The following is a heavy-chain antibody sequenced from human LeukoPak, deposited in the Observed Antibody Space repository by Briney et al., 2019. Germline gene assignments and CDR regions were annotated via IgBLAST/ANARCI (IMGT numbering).Heavy chain of an antibody. CDR1: GGSISSYY. J-gene: IGHJ4*02. CDR2: IYTSGST. CDR3: AREGYCSSTSCYVRY. D-gene: IGHD2-2*01. Sequence: SETLSLTCTVSGGSISSYYWSWIRQPAGKGLEWLGRIYTSGSTNYNPSLKSRVTMSVDTSKNQFSLKLSSVTAADTAVYYCAREGYCSSTSCYVRYWGQGTLVTVSS. V-gene: IGHV4-4*07.